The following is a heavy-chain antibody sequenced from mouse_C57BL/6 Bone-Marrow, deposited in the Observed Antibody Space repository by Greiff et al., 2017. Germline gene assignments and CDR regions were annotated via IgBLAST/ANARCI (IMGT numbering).Heavy chain of an antibody. CDR1: EYEFPSHD. CDR3: ARRRRLRRRDYAMDY. CDR2: INSDGGST. Sequence: DVQLQESGGGLVQPGESLKLSCESNEYEFPSHDMSWVRKTPEKRLELVAAINSDGGSTYYPDTMERRFIISRDNTKKTLYLQMSSLRSEDTALYYCARRRRLRRRDYAMDYWGQGTSVTVSS. J-gene: IGHJ4*01. D-gene: IGHD2-2*01. V-gene: IGHV5-2*01.